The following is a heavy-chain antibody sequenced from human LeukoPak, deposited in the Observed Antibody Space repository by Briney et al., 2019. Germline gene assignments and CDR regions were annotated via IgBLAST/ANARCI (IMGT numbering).Heavy chain of an antibody. Sequence: PGGSLRLSCAASGLTFSSHWMHWVRQAPGKGLVWVSRITNDGSSTTYADSVKGRFTISRDNAKNMLYLQVNSLRAEDTAVYYCARASSGSFDYWGQGTLVTVSS. V-gene: IGHV3-74*01. CDR3: ARASSGSFDY. CDR1: GLTFSSHW. D-gene: IGHD1-26*01. J-gene: IGHJ4*02. CDR2: ITNDGSST.